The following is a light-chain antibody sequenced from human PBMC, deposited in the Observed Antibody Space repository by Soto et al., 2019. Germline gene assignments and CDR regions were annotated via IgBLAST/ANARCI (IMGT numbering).Light chain of an antibody. V-gene: IGLV2-14*01. CDR1: SSDVGGYNY. J-gene: IGLJ1*01. CDR2: DVS. CDR3: SSYTGSILYV. Sequence: QSVLTQPASVSGSPGQSITISCTGTSSDVGGYNYVSWYQQHPGKAPKLMIYDVSNRPSGVSNRFSGSKSGNTASLTISGLQAEDEADYYCSSYTGSILYVFGTGTKVTVL.